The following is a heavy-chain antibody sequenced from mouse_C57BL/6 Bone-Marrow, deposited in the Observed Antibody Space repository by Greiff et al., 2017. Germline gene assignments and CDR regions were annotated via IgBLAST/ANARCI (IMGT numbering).Heavy chain of an antibody. CDR1: GFTFSSYG. CDR3: ARHRGYDYDPFAY. J-gene: IGHJ3*01. D-gene: IGHD2-4*01. V-gene: IGHV5-6*01. Sequence: EVKLVESGGDLVKPGGSLKLSCAASGFTFSSYGMSWVRQTPDKRLEWVATISSGGSYTYYPDSVKGRFTISRDNAKNTLYLQMSSLKSEDTAMYYCARHRGYDYDPFAYWGQGTLVTVSA. CDR2: ISSGGSYT.